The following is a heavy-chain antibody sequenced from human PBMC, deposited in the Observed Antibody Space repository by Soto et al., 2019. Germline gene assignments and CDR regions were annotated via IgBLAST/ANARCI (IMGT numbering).Heavy chain of an antibody. Sequence: QVQLVQSGAEVKKPGSSVKVSCKASGGTFSSYTISWVRQAPGQGLEWMGRIIPILGIANYAQKFQGRVTITADKSTSTAYIELSSLRSEDTAVYYCASATPSYNAYGDYVGTVSFDYWGQGTLVTVSS. CDR1: GGTFSSYT. V-gene: IGHV1-69*02. D-gene: IGHD4-17*01. CDR2: IIPILGIA. CDR3: ASATPSYNAYGDYVGTVSFDY. J-gene: IGHJ4*02.